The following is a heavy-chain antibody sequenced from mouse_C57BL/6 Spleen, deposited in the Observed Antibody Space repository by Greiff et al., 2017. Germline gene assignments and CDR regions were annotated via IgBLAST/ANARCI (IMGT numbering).Heavy chain of an antibody. CDR2: IDPSDSET. Sequence: QVQLQQPGAELVRPGSSVKLSCKASGYTFTSYWMHWVKQRPIQGLEWIGNIDPSDSETHYNQKFKDKATLTVDKSSSTAYMQLSSLTSEDSAVXYCALLYYGSSYVYAMDYWGQGTSVTVSS. D-gene: IGHD1-1*01. V-gene: IGHV1-52*01. CDR3: ALLYYGSSYVYAMDY. CDR1: GYTFTSYW. J-gene: IGHJ4*01.